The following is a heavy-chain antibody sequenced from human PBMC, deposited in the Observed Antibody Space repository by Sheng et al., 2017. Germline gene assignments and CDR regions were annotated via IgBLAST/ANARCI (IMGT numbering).Heavy chain of an antibody. CDR3: ARGLGWSGSDY. Sequence: QVQLQESGPGLVKPSETLSLTCAVSGYSISSGYYWGWIRQPPGKGLEWIGSIYHSGSTYYNPSLKSRVTISVDTSKNQFSLKLSSVTAADMAVYYCARGLGWSGSDYWGQGTLVTVSS. CDR1: GYSISSGYY. V-gene: IGHV4-38-2*01. D-gene: IGHD3-3*01. CDR2: IYHSGST. J-gene: IGHJ4*02.